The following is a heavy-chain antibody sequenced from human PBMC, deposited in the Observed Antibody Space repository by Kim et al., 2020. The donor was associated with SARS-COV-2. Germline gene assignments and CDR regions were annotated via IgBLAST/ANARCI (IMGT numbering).Heavy chain of an antibody. Sequence: SVKVSCKASGGTFSSYAISWVRQAPGQGLEWMGGIIPIFGTANYAQKFQGRVTITADESTSTAYMELSSLRSEDTAVYYCARVELDYYGSGSYLDIADYYYGMDVWGQGTTVTVSS. CDR3: ARVELDYYGSGSYLDIADYYYGMDV. J-gene: IGHJ6*02. V-gene: IGHV1-69*13. CDR2: IIPIFGTA. CDR1: GGTFSSYA. D-gene: IGHD3-10*01.